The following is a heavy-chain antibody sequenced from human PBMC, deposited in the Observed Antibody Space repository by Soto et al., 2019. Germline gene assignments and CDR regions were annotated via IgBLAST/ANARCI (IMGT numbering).Heavy chain of an antibody. CDR3: AGDAEGNCSGGSCYQPWCFDL. Sequence: QLQLQESGSGLVKPSQTLSLTCAVSGGSISSGGYSWSWIRQPPGKGLEWIGYIYHSGSTYYNPFLRRRVIISVYRSKNQLSRKLSSVTAADTAVYYCAGDAEGNCSGGSCYQPWCFDLWGRGTLVTVSS. CDR1: GGSISSGGYS. D-gene: IGHD2-15*01. V-gene: IGHV4-30-2*01. J-gene: IGHJ2*01. CDR2: IYHSGST.